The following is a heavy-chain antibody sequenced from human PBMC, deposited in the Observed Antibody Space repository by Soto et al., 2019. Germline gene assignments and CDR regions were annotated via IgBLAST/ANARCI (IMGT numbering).Heavy chain of an antibody. CDR2: ISYDGSNK. J-gene: IGHJ6*02. CDR1: GFTFSSYA. Sequence: QVQLVESGGGVVQPGRSLRLSCAASGFTFSSYAIHWVRQAPGKGLEWVAVISYDGSNKYYADSVKGRFTISRDNSKNTLYLQMNSLRAEDTAVYYCARDANDIVVVVAAIMGGMDVWGQGTTVTVSS. D-gene: IGHD2-15*01. CDR3: ARDANDIVVVVAAIMGGMDV. V-gene: IGHV3-30-3*01.